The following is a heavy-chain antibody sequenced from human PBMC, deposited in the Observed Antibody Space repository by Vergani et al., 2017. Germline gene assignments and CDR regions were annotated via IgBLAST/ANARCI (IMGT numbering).Heavy chain of an antibody. J-gene: IGHJ4*01. Sequence: VQLVESGGGLVKPGGSLRLSCAASGFTFSSYGMHWVRQAPGKGLEWVAVISYDGSNKYYADSVKGRFTISRDNSKNTLYLQMNSLRVEDTAVYYCARAYGRYDWFDYWGQRTLVTVSS. D-gene: IGHD1-20*01. CDR1: GFTFSSYG. CDR2: ISYDGSNK. V-gene: IGHV3-30*03. CDR3: ARAYGRYDWFDY.